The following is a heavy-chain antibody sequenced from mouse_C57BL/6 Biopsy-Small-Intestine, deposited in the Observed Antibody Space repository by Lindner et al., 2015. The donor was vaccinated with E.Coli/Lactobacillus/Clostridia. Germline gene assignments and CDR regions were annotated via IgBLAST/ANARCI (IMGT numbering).Heavy chain of an antibody. CDR2: IDPSDSET. V-gene: IGHV1-52*01. CDR3: ARAWTGGY. CDR1: DFTFTGYW. J-gene: IGHJ2*01. Sequence: VQLQESGAEMVRPGASVILSCKASDFTFTGYWMHWVKQRPGHGLDWVGKIDPSDSETHYNQKFRDKATLTVDKSSSTAFMQLNSLTSADSAVYYCARAWTGGYWGQGTTLTVSS.